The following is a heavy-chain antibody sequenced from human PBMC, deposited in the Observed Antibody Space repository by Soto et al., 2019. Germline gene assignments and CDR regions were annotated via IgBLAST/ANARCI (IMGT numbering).Heavy chain of an antibody. CDR3: ARDPEGSCSGPQCYTERGAFDV. Sequence: SETLSLTCTVSGASVSSNYWSWIRQPPGRGLEWIGHLYYIVSTDYNPSLKSRVNISIDTSKNQVSLRLTSVTAADTAVYYCARDPEGSCSGPQCYTERGAFDVWGQGTMVTVSS. D-gene: IGHD2-15*01. CDR1: GASVSSNY. V-gene: IGHV4-59*02. CDR2: LYYIVST. J-gene: IGHJ3*01.